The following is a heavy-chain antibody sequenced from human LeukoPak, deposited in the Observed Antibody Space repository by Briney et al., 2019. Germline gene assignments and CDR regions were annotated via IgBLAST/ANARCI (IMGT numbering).Heavy chain of an antibody. Sequence: GGSLRLSCAASGFTFSYFWMHWFRQTPGKGLVWVSCTNTDGSYSSYADSVKGRFTISRDNVRNTLYLQMSSLRAEDSAVYYCARDFDGPRASDYWGQGILVTVSS. V-gene: IGHV3-74*01. CDR3: ARDFDGPRASDY. J-gene: IGHJ4*02. CDR1: GFTFSYFW. D-gene: IGHD4-17*01. CDR2: TNTDGSYS.